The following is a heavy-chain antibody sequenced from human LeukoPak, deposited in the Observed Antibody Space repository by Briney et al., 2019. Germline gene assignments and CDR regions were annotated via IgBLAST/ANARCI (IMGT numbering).Heavy chain of an antibody. D-gene: IGHD6-13*01. J-gene: IGHJ3*02. Sequence: GGSLRLSCAASGFTLSSYAMSWVRQAPGKGLEGVSAISGSGGSTYYADSVKGRFTISRDNSKNTLYLQMNSLRAEDTAVYYCAKVGEQQLVQDAFDIWGQGTMVTLSS. CDR3: AKVGEQQLVQDAFDI. V-gene: IGHV3-23*01. CDR1: GFTLSSYA. CDR2: ISGSGGST.